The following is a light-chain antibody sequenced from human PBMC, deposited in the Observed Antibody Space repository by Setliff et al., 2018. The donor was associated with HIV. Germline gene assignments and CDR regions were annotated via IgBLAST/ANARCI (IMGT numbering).Light chain of an antibody. CDR1: SSDVGGYNY. V-gene: IGLV2-14*01. J-gene: IGLJ1*01. CDR2: EVS. Sequence: QSALAQPASVSGSPGQSITISCTGTSSDVGGYNYVSWYQQHPGKAPKLMIYEVSNRPSGVSNRFSGSKSGNTASLTISGLQAEDEADYYCCSYTGSDTIDVFGTGTKVTVL. CDR3: CSYTGSDTIDV.